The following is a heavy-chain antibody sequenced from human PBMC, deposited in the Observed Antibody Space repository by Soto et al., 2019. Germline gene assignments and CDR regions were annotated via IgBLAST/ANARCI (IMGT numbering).Heavy chain of an antibody. CDR2: ISGSGGST. CDR1: VFTFSSYA. CDR3: ASGSSGYMYYFEY. Sequence: SLRRSCEGSVFTFSSYAMIWVLQNPGKGLEWVSAISGSGGSTYHADSVKGRFTISRDNSKNTLYLQMNSLRAEDTAVYYCASGSSGYMYYFEYWGQGILVTVSS. D-gene: IGHD3-22*01. V-gene: IGHV3-23*01. J-gene: IGHJ4*02.